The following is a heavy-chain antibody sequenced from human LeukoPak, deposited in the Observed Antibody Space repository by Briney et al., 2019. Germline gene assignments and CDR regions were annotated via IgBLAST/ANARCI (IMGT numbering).Heavy chain of an antibody. CDR1: GGSISSYY. D-gene: IGHD3-9*01. Sequence: SETLSLTCTVSGGSISSYYWSWIRQPPGKGLEWIGYIYYSGSTNYNPSLKSRVTISVDTSKNQFSLKLSSVIAADTAVYYCARVSMTGSRLNYYFDYWGQGTLVTVSS. CDR3: ARVSMTGSRLNYYFDY. CDR2: IYYSGST. J-gene: IGHJ4*02. V-gene: IGHV4-59*01.